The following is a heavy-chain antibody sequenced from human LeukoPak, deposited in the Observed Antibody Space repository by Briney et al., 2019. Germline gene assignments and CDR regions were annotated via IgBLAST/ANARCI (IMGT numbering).Heavy chain of an antibody. CDR3: AREGSYGDSFDYYYYMDV. D-gene: IGHD4-17*01. Sequence: ASVKVSCKASGYTLTTYYVHWVRQAPGQGLEWMGIINPSGGSTTYAQKFQGRVTITADKSTSTAYMELSSLRSEDTAVYYCAREGSYGDSFDYYYYMDVWGKGTTVNVSS. J-gene: IGHJ6*03. V-gene: IGHV1-46*01. CDR2: INPSGGST. CDR1: GYTLTTYY.